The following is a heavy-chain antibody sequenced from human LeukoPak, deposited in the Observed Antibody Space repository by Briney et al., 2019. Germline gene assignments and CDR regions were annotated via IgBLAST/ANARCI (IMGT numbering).Heavy chain of an antibody. J-gene: IGHJ2*01. V-gene: IGHV4-59*01. CDR2: IYYSGST. CDR1: GGSISSYY. D-gene: IGHD5-12*01. CDR3: ARDPRLSWYFDL. Sequence: SETLSLTCTVSGGSISSYYWSWIRQPPGKGLEWIGYIYYSGSTNYNPSLKSRVTISVDTSKNHFSLKLSSVTAADTAVYYCARDPRLSWYFDLWGPGTLVTVYS.